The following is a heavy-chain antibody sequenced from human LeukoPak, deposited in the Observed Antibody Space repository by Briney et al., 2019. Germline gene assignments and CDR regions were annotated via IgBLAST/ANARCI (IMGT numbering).Heavy chain of an antibody. V-gene: IGHV3-21*01. CDR3: ARADRGIQLWLLGY. J-gene: IGHJ4*02. CDR1: GFTFSSYA. D-gene: IGHD5-18*01. CDR2: ISSSSSYI. Sequence: PGGSLRLSCAASGFTFSSYAMSWVRQAPGKGLEWVSSISSSSSYIYYADSVKGRFTISRDNAKNSLYLQMNSLRAEDTAVYYCARADRGIQLWLLGYWGQGTLVTVSS.